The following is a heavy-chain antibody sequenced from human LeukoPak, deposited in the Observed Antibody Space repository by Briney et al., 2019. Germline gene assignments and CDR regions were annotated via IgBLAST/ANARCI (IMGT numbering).Heavy chain of an antibody. J-gene: IGHJ1*01. Sequence: PGGSLRLSCTASDFTFGNYAMTWVRQAPGKGLEWVSTISSTGGATYYADSVNGRFTISRVNSKSILYLQMNSLRTEDTAVYYCAKGSLLTADQWFGLVGVVFGCWGEGALVTVSS. V-gene: IGHV3-23*01. CDR1: DFTFGNYA. CDR3: AKGSLLTADQWFGLVGVVFGC. CDR2: ISSTGGAT. D-gene: IGHD7-27*01.